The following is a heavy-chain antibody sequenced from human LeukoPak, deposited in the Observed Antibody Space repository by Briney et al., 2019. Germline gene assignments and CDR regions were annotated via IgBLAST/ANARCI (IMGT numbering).Heavy chain of an antibody. J-gene: IGHJ6*02. Sequence: SETLSLTCTVSGGSISSYYWSWIRQPPGKGLEWIGYIYYSGSANYNPSLKSRVTISVDTSKNQFSLKLSSVTAADTAVYYCARLRSGDGYNFPRYYYYGMDVWGQGTTVTVSS. D-gene: IGHD5-24*01. CDR1: GGSISSYY. CDR3: ARLRSGDGYNFPRYYYYGMDV. V-gene: IGHV4-59*08. CDR2: IYYSGSA.